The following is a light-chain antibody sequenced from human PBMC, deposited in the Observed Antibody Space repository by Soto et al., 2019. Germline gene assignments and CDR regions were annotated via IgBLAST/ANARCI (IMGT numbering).Light chain of an antibody. CDR1: TGAVTSGHY. CDR3: LLYYGGAQPV. CDR2: TTS. V-gene: IGLV7-43*01. Sequence: QAVVTQETSLTVSPGGTVTLTCASSTGAVTSGHYPNWFQQKPGQAPRALICTTSIKHSWTPARFSGSLLGGKAALTLSGVQPEDEAEYYCLLYYGGAQPVFGGGTKLTVL. J-gene: IGLJ2*01.